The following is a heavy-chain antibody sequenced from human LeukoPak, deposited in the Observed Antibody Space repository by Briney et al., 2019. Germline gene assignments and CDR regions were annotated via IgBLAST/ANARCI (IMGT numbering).Heavy chain of an antibody. CDR1: GSTVSSNY. J-gene: IGHJ4*02. CDR3: ARDDPYDSSGYYSLGAY. V-gene: IGHV3-66*02. D-gene: IGHD3-22*01. Sequence: GGSLRLSCAASGSTVSSNYMSWVRQAPGKGLEWVSVIYSGGSTYYADSVKGRFTISRDNSKNTLYLQMNSLRAEDTAVYYCARDDPYDSSGYYSLGAYWGQGTLVTVSS. CDR2: IYSGGST.